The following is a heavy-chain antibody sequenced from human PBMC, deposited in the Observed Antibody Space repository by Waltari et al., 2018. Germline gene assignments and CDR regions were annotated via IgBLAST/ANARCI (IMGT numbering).Heavy chain of an antibody. CDR2: IYPSHSST. D-gene: IGHD6-19*01. V-gene: IGHV5-10-1*03. CDR3: AIAGAGNFDL. CDR1: GYTFSDYK. Sequence: EVQLVQSGVEVKKPGESLRISCKGSGYTFSDYKITWVRQMPGKGLEGKGTIYPSHSSTNYSPSFQGHVTISLDKSISTAYLQWNSLEASDTAIFYCAIAGAGNFDLWGRGTLVTVSS. J-gene: IGHJ2*01.